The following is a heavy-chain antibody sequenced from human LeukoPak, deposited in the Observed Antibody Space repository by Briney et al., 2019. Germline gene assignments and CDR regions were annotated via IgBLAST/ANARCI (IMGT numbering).Heavy chain of an antibody. CDR3: ARDTPSRRDGYDFDY. V-gene: IGHV1-18*01. Sequence: ASVKVSFKASGYTFTSYGISWVRQAPGQGLEWMGWISGYNGNTNYAQELQGRVTMTTDTSTSAAYMELRSLRSDDTAVYYCARDTPSRRDGYDFDYWGQGTLVTVSS. D-gene: IGHD5-24*01. CDR1: GYTFTSYG. J-gene: IGHJ4*02. CDR2: ISGYNGNT.